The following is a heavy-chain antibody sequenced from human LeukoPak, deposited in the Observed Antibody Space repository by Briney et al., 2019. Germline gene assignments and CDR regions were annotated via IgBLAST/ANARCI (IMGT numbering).Heavy chain of an antibody. J-gene: IGHJ5*02. Sequence: GGSLRLSCAASGFTFSSYSMSWIRQAPGKGLEWVSDISSNSRYTNYADSVKGRFTISRDNAKNSLYLQMNSLRVEDTAVYYCTRGVSWGQGTLVTVSS. V-gene: IGHV3-11*05. CDR3: TRGVS. CDR1: GFTFSSYS. D-gene: IGHD2-8*01. CDR2: ISSNSRYT.